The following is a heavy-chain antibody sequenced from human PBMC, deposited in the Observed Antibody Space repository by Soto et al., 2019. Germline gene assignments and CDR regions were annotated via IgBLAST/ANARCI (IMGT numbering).Heavy chain of an antibody. Sequence: PGGSLRLSCSASGFTFTNACMTWVRQAPGKGLEWVGRIRSKTDGGTADFAAPVKGRFTISRDDSKNTLYLEMSSLKTEDTAVYYCAKNPGYYYDSTGYHFDYWGQGTLVTVSS. V-gene: IGHV3-15*01. D-gene: IGHD3-22*01. CDR3: AKNPGYYYDSTGYHFDY. CDR2: IRSKTDGGTA. J-gene: IGHJ4*02. CDR1: GFTFTNAC.